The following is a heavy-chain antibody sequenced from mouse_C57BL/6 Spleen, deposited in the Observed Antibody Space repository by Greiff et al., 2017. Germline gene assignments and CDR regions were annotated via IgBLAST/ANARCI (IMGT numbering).Heavy chain of an antibody. Sequence: QVQLQQSGAELMKPGASVKLSCKATGYTFTGYWIEWVKQRPGHGLEWIGEILPGSGSTNYNEKFKGKATFTADTSSNTAYMQLSSLTTEDSAIYYCARRGLYYYGSRGDAMDYWGQGTSVTVSS. CDR3: ARRGLYYYGSRGDAMDY. CDR1: GYTFTGYW. D-gene: IGHD1-1*01. J-gene: IGHJ4*01. CDR2: ILPGSGST. V-gene: IGHV1-9*01.